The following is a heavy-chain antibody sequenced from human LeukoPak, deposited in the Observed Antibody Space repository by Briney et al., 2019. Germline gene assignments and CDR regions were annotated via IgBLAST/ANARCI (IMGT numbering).Heavy chain of an antibody. CDR1: GFTFDDYA. CDR3: ARVKMAYYYYGMDV. V-gene: IGHV3-9*01. Sequence: GGSLRLSCAASGFTFDDYAMHWVRQAPGKGLEWVSGISWNSGSIGYADSVKGRFTISRDNAENSLYLQMNSLRAEDTALYYCARVKMAYYYYGMDVWGQGTTVTVSS. J-gene: IGHJ6*02. CDR2: ISWNSGSI. D-gene: IGHD5-24*01.